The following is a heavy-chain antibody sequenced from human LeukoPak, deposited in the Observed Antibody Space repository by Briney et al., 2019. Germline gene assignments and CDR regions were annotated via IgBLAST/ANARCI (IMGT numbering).Heavy chain of an antibody. CDR3: ARPFSSGWSDDAFDI. D-gene: IGHD6-19*01. CDR1: GGSISSGGYY. Sequence: SETLSLTCTVSGGSISSGGYYWSWIRQPPGKGLEWIGYIYYSGSTYYNPSLKSRVTISVDTSKNQFSLKLSSVTAADTAVYYCARPFSSGWSDDAFDIWGQGTMVTVSS. J-gene: IGHJ3*02. CDR2: IYYSGST. V-gene: IGHV4-31*03.